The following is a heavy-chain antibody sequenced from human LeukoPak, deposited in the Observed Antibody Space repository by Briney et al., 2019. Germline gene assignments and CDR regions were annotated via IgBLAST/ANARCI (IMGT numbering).Heavy chain of an antibody. J-gene: IGHJ6*02. V-gene: IGHV3-48*03. CDR3: ARADYYGSPGHFGMDV. D-gene: IGHD3-10*01. CDR2: IGGSGVTK. CDR1: GFTFSNYE. Sequence: PGGSLRLSCAASGFTFSNYEMNWVRQAPGKGPEWISYIGGSGVTKRYADSVKGRFSISRDNAKNSLDLQMNSLRVEDTGVYYGARADYYGSPGHFGMDVWGRGTTVTVSS.